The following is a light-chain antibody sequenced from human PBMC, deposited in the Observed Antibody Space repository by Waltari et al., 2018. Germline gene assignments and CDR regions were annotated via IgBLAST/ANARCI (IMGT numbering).Light chain of an antibody. Sequence: DIQMTQSPPTLSASVGERVTLTCRASLNIFGRLAWYQQKPGKPPKLLIYETSNLESGVPSRFSGSGSGTDFTLIIDSLQPDDFATYYCQNYHIRKAFGQGTNVEIK. CDR3: QNYHIRKA. V-gene: IGKV1-5*03. J-gene: IGKJ2*01. CDR2: ETS. CDR1: LNIFGR.